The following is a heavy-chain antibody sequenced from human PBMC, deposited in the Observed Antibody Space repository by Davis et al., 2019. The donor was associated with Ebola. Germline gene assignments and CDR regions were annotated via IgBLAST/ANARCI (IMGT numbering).Heavy chain of an antibody. CDR1: GYTFTSYD. D-gene: IGHD3-3*01. J-gene: IGHJ6*02. CDR3: ARGRYYDFWSGYRYGMDV. Sequence: ASVKVSCKASGYTFTSYDINWVRQATGQGLEWMGWMNPNSGNTGYAQKFQGRVTMTRNTSISTAYMELSSLRSEDTAVYYCARGRYYDFWSGYRYGMDVWGQGTTVTVSS. V-gene: IGHV1-8*01. CDR2: MNPNSGNT.